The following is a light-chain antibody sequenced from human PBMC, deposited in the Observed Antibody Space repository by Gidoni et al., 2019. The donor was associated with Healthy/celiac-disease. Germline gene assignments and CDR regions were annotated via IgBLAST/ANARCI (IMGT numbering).Light chain of an antibody. Sequence: DIQMTQSPSSLSACVGDRVTITCQASQDISNYLNWYQQKPGKAPKLLIYDASYFETGGPSRFCGSGSSTAVSSPIISLQPADIATYYCQQYDNLPLTFGGGTKVEIK. V-gene: IGKV1-33*01. J-gene: IGKJ4*01. CDR3: QQYDNLPLT. CDR1: QDISNY. CDR2: DAS.